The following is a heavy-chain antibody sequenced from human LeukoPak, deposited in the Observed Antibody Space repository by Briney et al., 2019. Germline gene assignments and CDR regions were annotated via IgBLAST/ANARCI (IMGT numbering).Heavy chain of an antibody. CDR3: AHTYYYDSSGENWFDP. Sequence: SETLSLTCTVSGYSISSGYYWGWIRQPPGKGLEWIGSIYHSGSTYYNPSLKSRVTISVDTSKNQFSLKLSSVTAADTAVYYCAHTYYYDSSGENWFDPWGQGTLVTVSS. CDR2: IYHSGST. CDR1: GYSISSGYY. V-gene: IGHV4-38-2*02. D-gene: IGHD3-22*01. J-gene: IGHJ5*02.